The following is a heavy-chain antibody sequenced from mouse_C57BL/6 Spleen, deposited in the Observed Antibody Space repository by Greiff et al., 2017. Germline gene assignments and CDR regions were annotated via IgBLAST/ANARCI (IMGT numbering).Heavy chain of an antibody. Sequence: QVQLQQPGAELVRPGTSVKLSCKASGYTFTSYWLHWVKQRPGQGLAWIGVIDPSDSYTNYNQKFKGKATLTVDTSSSTAYMQLSSLTSEDSAVYYCARRIYHYAMDYWGQGTSVTVSS. J-gene: IGHJ4*01. CDR1: GYTFTSYW. CDR3: ARRIYHYAMDY. D-gene: IGHD2-1*01. CDR2: IDPSDSYT. V-gene: IGHV1-59*01.